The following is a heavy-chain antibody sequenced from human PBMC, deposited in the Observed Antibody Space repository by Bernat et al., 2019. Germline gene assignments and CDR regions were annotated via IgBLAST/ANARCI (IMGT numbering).Heavy chain of an antibody. V-gene: IGHV4-39*01. CDR2: IYYSGST. D-gene: IGHD5-18*01. J-gene: IGHJ4*02. CDR3: SGSARGYSYGYSFDY. CDR1: GGSISSSSYY. Sequence: QLQLQESGPGLVKPSETLSLTCTVSGGSISSSSYYWGWIRQPPGKGLEWIGSIYYSGSTYYNPSLKSRVTISVDTSKNQFSLKLSSVTAADTAVYYCSGSARGYSYGYSFDYWGQGTLVTVSS.